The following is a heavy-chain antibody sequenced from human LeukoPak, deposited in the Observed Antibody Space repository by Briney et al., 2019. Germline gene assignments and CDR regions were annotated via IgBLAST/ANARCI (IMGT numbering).Heavy chain of an antibody. V-gene: IGHV3-74*01. D-gene: IGHD4-11*01. Sequence: PGGSLRLSCAASGFSINSFWMHWVRQAPGKGVVWVARINSDGSSITYVDSVKGRFAISRDNAKNTFHLQMNSLTDDDTAVYYCARGAYSFDYWGQGTLVTVSS. J-gene: IGHJ4*02. CDR2: INSDGSSI. CDR3: ARGAYSFDY. CDR1: GFSINSFW.